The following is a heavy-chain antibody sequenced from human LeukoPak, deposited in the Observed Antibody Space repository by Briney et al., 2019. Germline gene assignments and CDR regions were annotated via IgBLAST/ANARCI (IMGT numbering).Heavy chain of an antibody. D-gene: IGHD3-3*01. CDR1: GFTFSSYW. CDR2: IKQDGSEK. J-gene: IGHJ3*02. CDR3: ATSLYYDFWSGPGAFDI. Sequence: GGSLRLSCAASGFTFSSYWMRWVRQAPGKGLEWVANIKQDGSEKYYVDSVKGRFTISRDNAKNSLYLQMNSLRAEDTAVYYCATSLYYDFWSGPGAFDIWGQGTMVTVSS. V-gene: IGHV3-7*01.